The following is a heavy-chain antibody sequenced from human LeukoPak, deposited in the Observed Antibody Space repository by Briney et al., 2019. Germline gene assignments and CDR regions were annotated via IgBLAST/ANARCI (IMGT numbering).Heavy chain of an antibody. V-gene: IGHV3-23*01. CDR1: GFTFSSSA. CDR3: TRDQTPYY. CDR2: ISGSGSGGST. J-gene: IGHJ4*02. Sequence: GGSLRLSCAASGFTFSSSAMSWVRQAPGKGLEWVSSISGSGSGGSTYYADSVKARFTISRDNSKNTLYLQMNSLKTEDTAVYYCTRDQTPYYWGQGTLVTVSS.